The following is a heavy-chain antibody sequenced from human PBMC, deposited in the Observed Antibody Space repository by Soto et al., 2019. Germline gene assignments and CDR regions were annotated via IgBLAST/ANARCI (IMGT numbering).Heavy chain of an antibody. CDR3: ARGQEVGAHFFDS. Sequence: GSLRLSCEASGFTFSGFDMHWVRQPTGKGLEWVSTIGTAGDTYYAVSVKGRFTISRDNAKNSLSLQMNSLRAGDAAVYFCARGQEVGAHFFDSWGQGTQVTVSS. J-gene: IGHJ4*02. CDR2: IGTAGDT. CDR1: GFTFSGFD. D-gene: IGHD2-15*01. V-gene: IGHV3-13*01.